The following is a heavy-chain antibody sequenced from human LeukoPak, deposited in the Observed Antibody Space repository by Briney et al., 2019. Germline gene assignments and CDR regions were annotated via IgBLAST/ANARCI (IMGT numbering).Heavy chain of an antibody. V-gene: IGHV1-46*01. Sequence: ASVKVSCKASGYTFTSYYMHWVRQAPGQGLEWMGIINPSGGSTSYAQKFQGRVTMTRDMSTSTVYMELSSLRSEDTAVYYCARDYGRDYDILTGYPYYFDYWGQGTLVTVSS. CDR1: GYTFTSYY. CDR3: ARDYGRDYDILTGYPYYFDY. D-gene: IGHD3-9*01. J-gene: IGHJ4*02. CDR2: INPSGGST.